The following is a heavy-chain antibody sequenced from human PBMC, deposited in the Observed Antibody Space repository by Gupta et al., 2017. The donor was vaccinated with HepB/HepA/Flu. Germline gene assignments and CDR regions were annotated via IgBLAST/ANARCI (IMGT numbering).Heavy chain of an antibody. J-gene: IGHJ2*01. CDR2: ISAYNGNT. Sequence: QGELVPSGAEVKMPGASVTVSCRAHGYTFNRYAISWLGQAPGQGLEWMGWISAYNGNTDYAQKFQGRVIMTTDASTSTAYMELRSLRSDDAAVYYCARGTTVTRNPLYWYFDLWGRGTLVTVSS. CDR3: ARGTTVTRNPLYWYFDL. V-gene: IGHV1-18*01. D-gene: IGHD4-17*01. CDR1: GYTFNRYA.